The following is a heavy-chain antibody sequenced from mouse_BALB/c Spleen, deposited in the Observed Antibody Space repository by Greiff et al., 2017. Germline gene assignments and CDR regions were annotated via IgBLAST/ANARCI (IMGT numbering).Heavy chain of an antibody. CDR2: IYPGNVNT. Sequence: QVQLKQSGPELVKPGASVRISCKASGYTFTSYYIHWVKQRPGQGLEWIGWIYPGNVNTKYNEKFKGKATLTADKSSSTAYMQLSSLTSEDSAVYFCARSYYRYAMDYWGQGTSVTVSS. D-gene: IGHD2-14*01. CDR3: ARSYYRYAMDY. CDR1: GYTFTSYY. V-gene: IGHV1S56*01. J-gene: IGHJ4*01.